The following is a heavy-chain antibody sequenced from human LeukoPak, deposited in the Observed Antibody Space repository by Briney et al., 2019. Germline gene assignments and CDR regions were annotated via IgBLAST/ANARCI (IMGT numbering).Heavy chain of an antibody. CDR2: IIPIFGTA. CDR3: ARVEYYYDSSAFDP. J-gene: IGHJ5*02. Sequence: ASVKVSCKASGGTFSSYAISWVRQAPGQGLEWMGGIIPIFGTANYAQKFQGRVTITADESTSTAYMELRSLRSDDTAVYYCARVEYYYDSSAFDPWGQGTLVTVSS. D-gene: IGHD3-22*01. CDR1: GGTFSSYA. V-gene: IGHV1-69*13.